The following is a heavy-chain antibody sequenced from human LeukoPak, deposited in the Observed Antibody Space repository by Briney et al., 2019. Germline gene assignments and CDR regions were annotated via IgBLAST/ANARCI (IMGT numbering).Heavy chain of an antibody. J-gene: IGHJ4*02. Sequence: ASVKVSCKASGYTFTSYYMHYERQAPGQGLEWMGIINPSGGSTSYAQKFPGRVTMTRDTSTTTVYMELSSLRSEDTAVYYCARESGSSGSIDYWGQGTLVTVSS. CDR2: INPSGGST. D-gene: IGHD3-22*01. V-gene: IGHV1-46*01. CDR1: GYTFTSYY. CDR3: ARESGSSGSIDY.